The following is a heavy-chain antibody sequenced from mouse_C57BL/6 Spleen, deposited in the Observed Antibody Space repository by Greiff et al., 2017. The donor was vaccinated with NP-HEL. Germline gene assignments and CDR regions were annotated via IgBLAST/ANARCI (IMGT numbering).Heavy chain of an antibody. V-gene: IGHV1-7*01. Sequence: VQLQQSGAELAKPGASVKLSCKASGYTFTSYWMHWVKQRPGQGLEWIGYINPSSGYTKYNQKFKDKATLTADKSSSTAYMQLSSLTYEDSAVYYCARCTTVVARYFDVWGTGTTVTVSS. CDR2: INPSSGYT. D-gene: IGHD1-1*01. CDR3: ARCTTVVARYFDV. J-gene: IGHJ1*03. CDR1: GYTFTSYW.